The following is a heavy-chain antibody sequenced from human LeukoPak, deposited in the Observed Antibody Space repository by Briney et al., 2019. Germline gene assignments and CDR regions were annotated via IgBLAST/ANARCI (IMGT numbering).Heavy chain of an antibody. CDR2: IYYSGST. Sequence: SETLSLTCTVSGGSFSSHYWTWIRQPPGKGLEWIGYIYYSGSTNYNPSLKSRVTISVDTSKNQFSLKLSSVTAADTAVYYCARDVDSRAWFDPWGQGTLVTVSS. D-gene: IGHD2-21*01. J-gene: IGHJ5*02. V-gene: IGHV4-59*11. CDR3: ARDVDSRAWFDP. CDR1: GGSFSSHY.